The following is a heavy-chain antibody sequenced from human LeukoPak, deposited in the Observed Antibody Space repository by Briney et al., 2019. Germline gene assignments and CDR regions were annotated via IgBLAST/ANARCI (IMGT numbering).Heavy chain of an antibody. Sequence: GGSLRLSCAASGFTFSSYAMSWVRQAPGKGLEWVSAISGSGGSTYYADSVKGRFTISRDNSKNTLYLQMNSLRAEDTAVYYCAKAGRVSRRYSSGWTFDYWGQGTLVTVSS. CDR3: AKAGRVSRRYSSGWTFDY. CDR1: GFTFSSYA. D-gene: IGHD6-19*01. CDR2: ISGSGGST. J-gene: IGHJ4*02. V-gene: IGHV3-23*01.